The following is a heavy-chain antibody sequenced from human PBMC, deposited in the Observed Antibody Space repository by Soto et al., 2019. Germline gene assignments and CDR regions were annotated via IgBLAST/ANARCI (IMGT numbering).Heavy chain of an antibody. CDR3: ARDRISDYSRS. J-gene: IGHJ5*02. CDR2: ISSSGDTI. CDR1: GFSFSDYY. Sequence: SLRLSCAASGFSFSDYYMSWIRQPPGKGLEWISYISSSGDTIYYGDSVKGRFTVSRDNAKNSLYLQMNSLRAEDTAVYYCARDRISDYSRSWGQGTMVTVSS. D-gene: IGHD4-4*01. V-gene: IGHV3-11*01.